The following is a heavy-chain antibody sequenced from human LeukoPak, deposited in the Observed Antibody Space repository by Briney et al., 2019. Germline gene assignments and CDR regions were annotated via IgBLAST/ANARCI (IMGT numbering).Heavy chain of an antibody. CDR2: IYYSGST. V-gene: IGHV4-59*08. D-gene: IGHD6-19*01. CDR1: GGSISSYY. CDR3: ARLRRAGDAFDI. Sequence: SETLSLTCTVSGGSISSYYWSWIRQPPGKGLEWIGYIYYSGSTNYNLSLKSRVTISVDTSKNQFSLKLSSVTAADTAVYYCARLRRAGDAFDIWGQGTMVTVSS. J-gene: IGHJ3*02.